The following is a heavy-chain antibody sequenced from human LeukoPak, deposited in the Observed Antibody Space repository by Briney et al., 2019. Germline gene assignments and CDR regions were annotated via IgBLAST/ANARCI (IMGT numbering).Heavy chain of an antibody. CDR3: ARRGNYYYYMDV. J-gene: IGHJ6*03. V-gene: IGHV1-46*01. Sequence: GASVKVSCKASGYTFTSYAISWVRQAPGQGLEWMGIINPSGGSTNYAQKFQGRVTMTRDMSTSTVYMELSSLRSEDTAVYYCARRGNYYYYMDVWGKGTPVTVSS. CDR2: INPSGGST. CDR1: GYTFTSYA. D-gene: IGHD3-16*01.